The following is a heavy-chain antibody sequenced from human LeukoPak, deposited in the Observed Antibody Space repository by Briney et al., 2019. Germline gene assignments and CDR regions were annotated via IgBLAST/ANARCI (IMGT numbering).Heavy chain of an antibody. Sequence: PSETLSLTCTVSGGSISSSSYYWGWIRQPPGKGLEWIGSIYYSGSTYYNPSLKSRVTISVDTFKNQFSLKLSSVTAADTAVYYCARPISGTTSSFFDYWGQGTLVTVSS. V-gene: IGHV4-39*01. D-gene: IGHD1-7*01. CDR2: IYYSGST. J-gene: IGHJ4*02. CDR1: GGSISSSSYY. CDR3: ARPISGTTSSFFDY.